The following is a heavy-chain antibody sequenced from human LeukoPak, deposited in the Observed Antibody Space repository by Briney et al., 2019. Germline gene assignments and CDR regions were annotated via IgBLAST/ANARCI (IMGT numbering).Heavy chain of an antibody. CDR1: GFTFNDYY. D-gene: IGHD3-10*01. J-gene: IGHJ4*02. CDR2: ISSSGSTT. V-gene: IGHV3-11*01. Sequence: GGSLRLSCAASGFTFNDYYMTWIRQAPGKGLEWVSYISSSGSTTHYADSVKGRFTISRDNSKNTLYLQLNSVRAEDTAIYYCAKAGPVVRGFIGYYWGQGTLVTVSS. CDR3: AKAGPVVRGFIGYY.